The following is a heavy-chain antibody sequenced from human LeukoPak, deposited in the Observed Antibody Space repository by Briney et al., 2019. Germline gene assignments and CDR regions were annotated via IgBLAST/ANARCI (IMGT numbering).Heavy chain of an antibody. J-gene: IGHJ3*02. D-gene: IGHD6-19*01. CDR2: IDGSGVTS. Sequence: GGSLRLSCAASGYTYSSYTMLWVREAPGKGLEWVSAIDGSGVTSFYGDSVKARFTISRDNSKNTLYLQMNSLRAEDTALYYCAKRVAEQSTSWYIDIWGLGTMVTVSS. CDR3: AKRVAEQSTSWYIDI. V-gene: IGHV3-23*02. CDR1: GYTYSSYT.